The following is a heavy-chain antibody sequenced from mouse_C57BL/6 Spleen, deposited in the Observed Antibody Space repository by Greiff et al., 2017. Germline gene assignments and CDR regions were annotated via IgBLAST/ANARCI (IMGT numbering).Heavy chain of an antibody. CDR1: GYTFTSYW. D-gene: IGHD2-3*01. J-gene: IGHJ2*01. V-gene: IGHV1-53*01. CDR3: ARWDYDGYYED. Sequence: QFQLQQPGTELVKPGASVKLSCKASGYTFTSYWMHWVKQRPGQGIEWIGNINPSNGGTNYNEKFKSKATLTVDKSSSTAFMQLSSLTSEDSAVYYCARWDYDGYYEDWGQGTTLTVSS. CDR2: INPSNGGT.